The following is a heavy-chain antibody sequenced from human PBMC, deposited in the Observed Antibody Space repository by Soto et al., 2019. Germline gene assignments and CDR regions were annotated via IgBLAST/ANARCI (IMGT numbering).Heavy chain of an antibody. Sequence: GGSLRLSCAASGFTFSSYAMSWVRQAPGKGLEWVSAISGSGGSTYYADSVKGRFTISRDNSKNTLYLQMNSLRAEDTAVYYCANRRDWNYARSYYMDVWGKGTTVTVSS. CDR2: ISGSGGST. CDR3: ANRRDWNYARSYYMDV. J-gene: IGHJ6*03. V-gene: IGHV3-23*01. CDR1: GFTFSSYA. D-gene: IGHD1-7*01.